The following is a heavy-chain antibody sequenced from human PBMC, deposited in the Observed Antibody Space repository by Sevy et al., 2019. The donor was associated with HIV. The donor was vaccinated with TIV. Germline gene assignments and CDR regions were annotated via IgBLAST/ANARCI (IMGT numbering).Heavy chain of an antibody. J-gene: IGHJ4*02. CDR2: INHSGST. Sequence: GSLRLSCAASGFTFSNAWMNWVRQAPGKGLEWVGEINHSGSTNYNPSLKSRVTMSVDTSKKQFSLKLSSVTAADTAVYYCARVLADDYIWGSHRPKYYFDFWGQGTLVTVSS. CDR1: GFTFSNAW. D-gene: IGHD3-16*02. V-gene: IGHV4-34*01. CDR3: ARVLADDYIWGSHRPKYYFDF.